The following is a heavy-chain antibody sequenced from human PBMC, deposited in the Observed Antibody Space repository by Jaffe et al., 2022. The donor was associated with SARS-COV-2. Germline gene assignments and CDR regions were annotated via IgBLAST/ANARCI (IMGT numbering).Heavy chain of an antibody. Sequence: QVQLQESGPGLVEPSETLSLTCTVSGGSFGLYYWSWIRQFPGKGLECIGNINYSGSTNYNPSLKSRVTISIDTSKNQFSLKVKSVTAADTAVYYCVRVWEGIKDLPGFYYYGMDVWGQGTAVTVSS. CDR2: INYSGST. D-gene: IGHD1-26*01. CDR3: VRVWEGIKDLPGFYYYGMDV. CDR1: GGSFGLYY. J-gene: IGHJ6*02. V-gene: IGHV4-59*01.